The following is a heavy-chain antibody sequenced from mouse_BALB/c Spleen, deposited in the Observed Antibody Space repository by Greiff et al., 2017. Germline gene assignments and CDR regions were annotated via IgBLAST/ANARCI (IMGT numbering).Heavy chain of an antibody. CDR3: ARDTTVPWFAY. Sequence: QVQLQQSGAELVKPGASVKLSCKASGYTFTSYYMYWVKQRPGQGLEWIGEINPSNGGTNFNEKFKSKATLTVDKSSSTAYMQLSSLTSEDSAVYYCARDTTVPWFAYWGQGTLVTVSA. J-gene: IGHJ3*01. D-gene: IGHD1-1*01. CDR1: GYTFTSYY. CDR2: INPSNGGT. V-gene: IGHV1S81*02.